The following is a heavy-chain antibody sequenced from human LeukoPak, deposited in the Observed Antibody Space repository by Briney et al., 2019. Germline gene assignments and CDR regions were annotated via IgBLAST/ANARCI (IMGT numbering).Heavy chain of an antibody. Sequence: GGSLRLSCVASGFTFNNYSMNWVRQAPGKGLEWVAVISFDGTDAFYADSVKGRFTISRDNSKNTLYLQMNSLRAEDTAVYYCARGANYYGSGSLTDYWGQGTLVTVSS. CDR2: ISFDGTDA. V-gene: IGHV3-30*03. CDR1: GFTFNNYS. J-gene: IGHJ4*02. D-gene: IGHD3-10*01. CDR3: ARGANYYGSGSLTDY.